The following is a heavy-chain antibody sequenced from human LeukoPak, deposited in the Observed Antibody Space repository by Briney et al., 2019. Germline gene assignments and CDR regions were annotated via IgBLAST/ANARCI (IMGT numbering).Heavy chain of an antibody. Sequence: ASVEVSCKASGYTFTGYYMHWVRQAPGQGLEWMGRINPNSGGTNYAQKFQGRVTITRDTSISTAYMELSRLRSDDTAVYYCARPPSSSRGGYWGQGTLVTVSS. CDR1: GYTFTGYY. V-gene: IGHV1-2*06. CDR2: INPNSGGT. J-gene: IGHJ4*02. D-gene: IGHD6-13*01. CDR3: ARPPSSSRGGY.